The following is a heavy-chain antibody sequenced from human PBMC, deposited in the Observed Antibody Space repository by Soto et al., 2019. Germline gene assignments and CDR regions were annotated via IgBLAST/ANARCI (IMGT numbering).Heavy chain of an antibody. CDR3: ARVFDTYYFDS. V-gene: IGHV3-7*01. J-gene: IGHJ4*02. CDR1: GFTFSSYW. CDR2: IKQDGSEK. Sequence: GGSLRLSCEASGFTFSSYWMSWVRQAPGKGLEWVANIKQDGSEKYYVDSVKGRFTISRDNAKNSLYLQMDSLRAEDTAVYYCARVFDTYYFDSWGQGNMVTVSS. D-gene: IGHD3-9*01.